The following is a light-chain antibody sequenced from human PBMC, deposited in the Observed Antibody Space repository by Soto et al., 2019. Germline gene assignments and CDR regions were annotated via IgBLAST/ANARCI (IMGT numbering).Light chain of an antibody. J-gene: IGKJ5*01. V-gene: IGKV3D-15*01. CDR3: QQYNNWPPIT. CDR1: QSVASD. CDR2: GAS. Sequence: EIVMTQSPATLSVSPGERATLSCRASQSVASDLAWYQQKPGQAPRLLIYGASTRATAIPARFTGSGSGTEFTLTITSLQSEDFAVYYCQQYNNWPPITFGQGTRLEIK.